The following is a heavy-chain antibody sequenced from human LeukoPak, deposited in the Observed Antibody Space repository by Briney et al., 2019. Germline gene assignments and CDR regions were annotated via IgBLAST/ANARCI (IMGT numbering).Heavy chain of an antibody. D-gene: IGHD3-10*01. V-gene: IGHV4-59*01. J-gene: IGHJ6*02. CDR2: IYYSGRT. CDR1: GGSIRSYY. CDR3: ARGAEGVQIYYYGMDV. Sequence: SETLSLTCTVSGGSIRSYYWSWVRQPPGKGLEWIGYIYYSGRTNYNPSLKSRVTISVDTSKKQISLKLRFVTAADTALYYCARGAEGVQIYYYGMDVWGQGTTVTVSS.